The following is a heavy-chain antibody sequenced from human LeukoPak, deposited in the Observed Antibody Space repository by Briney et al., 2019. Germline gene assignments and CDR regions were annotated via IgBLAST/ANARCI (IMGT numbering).Heavy chain of an antibody. D-gene: IGHD3-9*01. V-gene: IGHV3-30*14. CDR1: GFISSSYA. CDR2: ISSDGDRK. CDR3: ARAYILTFSWFDP. J-gene: IGHJ5*02. Sequence: GGSLRLSCVASGFISSSYALHWVRQAPGKGLDWVAFISSDGDRKYYADSVKGRFTVSRDNSRNTLYLQMNSLRAEDTAVYYCARAYILTFSWFDPWGQGTLVTVSS.